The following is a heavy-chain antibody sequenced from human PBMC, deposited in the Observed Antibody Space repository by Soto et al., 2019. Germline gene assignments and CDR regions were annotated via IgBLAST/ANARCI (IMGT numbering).Heavy chain of an antibody. D-gene: IGHD2-15*01. CDR3: ARDQGYCSGGSCYVAGY. J-gene: IGHJ4*02. CDR1: GFTFSTYW. V-gene: IGHV3-74*01. CDR2: INSDGSTT. Sequence: EVQLVESGGGLVQPGGSLTISCAASGFTFSTYWMHWVRQAPGKGLVWVSRINSDGSTTDYADSVRGRFTISRDNAKNTLYLQMNSLRAEDTAVYYCARDQGYCSGGSCYVAGYWGQGTLVTVSS.